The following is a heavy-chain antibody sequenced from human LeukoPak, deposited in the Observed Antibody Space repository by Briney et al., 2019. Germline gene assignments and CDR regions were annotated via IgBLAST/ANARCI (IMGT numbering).Heavy chain of an antibody. V-gene: IGHV3-7*01. CDR1: GFSFLNYW. CDR3: ARDHLGRYCSGGSCYSY. Sequence: PGGSLRLSCVASGFSFLNYWMTWVRQAPGKGLEWVANIKQGGSEKYYVDSVKGRFTISRDNAKNSLYLQMNSLRAEDTAVYYCARDHLGRYCSGGSCYSYWGQGTLVTVSS. J-gene: IGHJ4*02. D-gene: IGHD2-15*01. CDR2: IKQGGSEK.